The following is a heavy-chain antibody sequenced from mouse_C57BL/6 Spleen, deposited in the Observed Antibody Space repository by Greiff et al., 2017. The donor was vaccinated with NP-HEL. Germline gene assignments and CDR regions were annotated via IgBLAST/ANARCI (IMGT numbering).Heavy chain of an antibody. CDR3: AREGLRRGDYYAMDY. J-gene: IGHJ4*01. CDR2: INPSNGGT. D-gene: IGHD2-4*01. Sequence: QVQLKQPGTELVKPGASVKLSCKASGYTFTSYWMHWVKQRPGQGLEWIGNINPSNGGTNYNEKFKSQATLTVDKSSSTAYMQLSSLTSEDSAVDNCAREGLRRGDYYAMDYWGQGTSVTVSS. CDR1: GYTFTSYW. V-gene: IGHV1-53*01.